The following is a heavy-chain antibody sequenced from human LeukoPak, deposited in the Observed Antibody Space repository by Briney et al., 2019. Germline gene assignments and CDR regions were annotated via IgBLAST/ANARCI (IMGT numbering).Heavy chain of an antibody. D-gene: IGHD6-19*01. Sequence: SETLSLTCTVSGGSISSYYWSWIRQPPGKGLEWIGYIYYSGSTNYNPSLKSRVTISVDTSKNQFSLKLSSVTAADTAVYYCARQSGQWLVPDYWGQGTLVTVSS. J-gene: IGHJ4*02. CDR2: IYYSGST. CDR3: ARQSGQWLVPDY. CDR1: GGSISSYY. V-gene: IGHV4-59*08.